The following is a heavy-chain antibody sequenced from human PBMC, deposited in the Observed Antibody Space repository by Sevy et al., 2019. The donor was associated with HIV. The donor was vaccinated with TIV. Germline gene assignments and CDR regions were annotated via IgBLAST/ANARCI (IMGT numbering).Heavy chain of an antibody. Sequence: ASVKVSCETSGYTFTYYYTHWVRQAPGQGLEWMGWINPSSGGTQYAQKFQGRVSVTSDTSRRTSYMELRRLRSDDTALYYCARQVDNWFDPWGQGTPATVSS. V-gene: IGHV1-2*02. CDR2: INPSSGGT. D-gene: IGHD2-15*01. CDR1: GYTFTYYY. J-gene: IGHJ5*02. CDR3: ARQVDNWFDP.